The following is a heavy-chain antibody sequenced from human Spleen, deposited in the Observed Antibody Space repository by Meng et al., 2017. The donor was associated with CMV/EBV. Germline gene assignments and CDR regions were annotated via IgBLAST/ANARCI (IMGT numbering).Heavy chain of an antibody. D-gene: IGHD1-26*01. V-gene: IGHV1-2*02. CDR1: GYTYSSYY. Sequence: ASVKVSCKASGYTYSSYYIHWVRQAPGQGLEWMGWINPNSGGTNYAQRFQGRVTMTRDTSISTAYMELSSLKSDDTAVYYCALGSASFPFKGSWGQGTLVTVSS. CDR2: INPNSGGT. J-gene: IGHJ4*02. CDR3: ALGSASFPFKGS.